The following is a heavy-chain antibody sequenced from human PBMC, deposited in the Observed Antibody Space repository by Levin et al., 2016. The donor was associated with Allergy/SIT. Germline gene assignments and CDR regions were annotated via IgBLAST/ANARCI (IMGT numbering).Heavy chain of an antibody. D-gene: IGHD3-9*01. CDR3: AKSPDILTGYEPPDY. CDR2: ISGSGGST. CDR1: GFTFSSYA. V-gene: IGHV3-23*01. Sequence: GESLKISCAASGFTFSSYAMSWVRQAPGKGLEWVSAISGSGGSTYYADSVKGRFTISRDNSKNTLYLQMNSLRAEDTAVYYCAKSPDILTGYEPPDYWGQGTLVTVSS. J-gene: IGHJ4*02.